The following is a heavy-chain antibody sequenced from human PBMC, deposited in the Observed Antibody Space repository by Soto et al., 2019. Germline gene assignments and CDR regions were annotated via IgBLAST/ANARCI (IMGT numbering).Heavy chain of an antibody. D-gene: IGHD5-18*01. Sequence: GGSVKVCFKAIAVALKRQDVRLVRKAPGQGLEWVGGIIHVFGTPHYAEKFQDRVTITADESTGTAYLELSSLTSEDTAVYYCATSEGRDGYSCDYWGPGTLVTVSS. CDR2: IIHVFGTP. V-gene: IGHV1-69*13. CDR3: ATSEGRDGYSCDY. J-gene: IGHJ4*02. CDR1: AVALKRQD.